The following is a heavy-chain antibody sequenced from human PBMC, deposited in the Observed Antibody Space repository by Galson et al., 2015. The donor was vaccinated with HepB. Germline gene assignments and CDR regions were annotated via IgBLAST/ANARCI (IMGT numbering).Heavy chain of an antibody. J-gene: IGHJ4*02. D-gene: IGHD5-18*01. Sequence: SLRLSCAASGFTFSDTAMTWVRQAPAKGLEWDSGITSRGDNTFYTDSVKGRFSISRDNSKNMLFLQMSSLRAEDTAIYYCAKGYGIFDRWGQGILVTVSS. CDR3: AKGYGIFDR. CDR1: GFTFSDTA. V-gene: IGHV3-23*01. CDR2: ITSRGDNT.